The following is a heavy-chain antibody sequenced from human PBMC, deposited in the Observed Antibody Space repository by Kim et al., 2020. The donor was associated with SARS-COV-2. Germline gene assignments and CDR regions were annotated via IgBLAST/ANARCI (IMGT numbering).Heavy chain of an antibody. CDR2: IYPGDSDT. D-gene: IGHD6-19*01. CDR1: GYSFTSYW. J-gene: IGHJ1*01. Sequence: GESLKISCKGSGYSFTSYWIGWVRQMPGKGLEWMGIIYPGDSDTRYSPSFQGQVTISADKSISTAYLQWSSLKASDTAMYYCARHSSGWYYSGYTAEYFQHWGQGTLVTVSS. CDR3: ARHSSGWYYSGYTAEYFQH. V-gene: IGHV5-51*01.